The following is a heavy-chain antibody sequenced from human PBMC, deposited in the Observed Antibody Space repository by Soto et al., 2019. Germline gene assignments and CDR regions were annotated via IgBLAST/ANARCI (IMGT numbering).Heavy chain of an antibody. J-gene: IGHJ4*02. CDR3: AQGGLAVVAAKFAS. D-gene: IGHD2-15*01. Sequence: QVKLVESGGGVVQPGRSLRLSCAASGFTFSSYGMHWVRQAPGKGLEWVAVISYDGDNKYYVDSVKGRFTISRDNSKKTLYLQRNSLSAEDTAVYYCAQGGLAVVAAKFASWGQGSLVAVSS. CDR2: ISYDGDNK. V-gene: IGHV3-30*18. CDR1: GFTFSSYG.